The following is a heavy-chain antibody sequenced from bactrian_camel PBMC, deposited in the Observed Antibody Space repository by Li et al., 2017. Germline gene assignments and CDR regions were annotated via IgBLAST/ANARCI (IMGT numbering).Heavy chain of an antibody. CDR1: EYTDGGYC. Sequence: QLVESGGGSVQAGGSLRLSCAYSEYTDGGYCMGWFRQAAGKERERVASVYTGTGCTSYADSVKARFTISQDTAKSTLYLQLNNLKPEDTAMYYCAAVTTVVPRGSAVAALGALTAYGPYNYHDQETQVTVS. J-gene: IGHJ4*01. CDR2: VYTGTGCT. V-gene: IGHV3S29*01. D-gene: IGHD2*01.